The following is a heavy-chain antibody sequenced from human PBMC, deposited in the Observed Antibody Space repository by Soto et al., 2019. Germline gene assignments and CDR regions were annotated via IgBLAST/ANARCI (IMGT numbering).Heavy chain of an antibody. CDR1: GGTFSSYA. V-gene: IGHV1-69*13. CDR2: IIPIFGTA. Sequence: GASVKVSCNASGGTFSSYAISWVRQAPGQGLEWMGGIIPIFGTANYAQKFQGRVTITADESTSTAYMELSSLRSEDTAVYYCASRGVPAATYYYYGMDVWGQGTTVTVSS. D-gene: IGHD2-2*01. J-gene: IGHJ6*02. CDR3: ASRGVPAATYYYYGMDV.